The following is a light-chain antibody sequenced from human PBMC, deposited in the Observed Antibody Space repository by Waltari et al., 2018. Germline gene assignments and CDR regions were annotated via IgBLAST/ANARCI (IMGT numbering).Light chain of an antibody. CDR1: NMGSKR. J-gene: IGLJ2*01. V-gene: IGLV3-21*04. CDR3: RVWHSTSDHRGV. Sequence: SYVVTQSPSVSVAPGETARITCGGYNMGSKRVHWYKQRLGQAPARDLPYDSDRPSGVLEQCSGSYSGNTSTLTISGVEADDDADYYCRVWHSTSDHRGVFGGGTKLTVL. CDR2: YDS.